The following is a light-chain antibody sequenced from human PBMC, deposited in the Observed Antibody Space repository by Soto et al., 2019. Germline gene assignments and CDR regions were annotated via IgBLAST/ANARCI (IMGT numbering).Light chain of an antibody. V-gene: IGKV1-39*01. J-gene: IGKJ4*01. Sequence: DIQMTQSPSSLSASIGDRITITCRASQSISTYLNWYQQKPGKAPRLLIYGASTLQNGVPSRFSGSGSATDYTLTISSLQPEDFATYYCQQSFITPPLTFGGGTKVE. CDR1: QSISTY. CDR3: QQSFITPPLT. CDR2: GAS.